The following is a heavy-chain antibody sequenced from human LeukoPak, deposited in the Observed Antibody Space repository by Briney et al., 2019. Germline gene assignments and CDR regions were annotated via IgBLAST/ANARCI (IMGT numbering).Heavy chain of an antibody. Sequence: GGSLRLSCAASGFTFSSYWMHWVRQAPGKGLVWVSRINTDGSSTSYADSVKGRFTISRDNAKNTLYLQMNSLRAEDTAVYYCARGPAGAYVVGATWGQGTLVTVSS. J-gene: IGHJ4*02. V-gene: IGHV3-74*01. CDR2: INTDGSST. D-gene: IGHD1-26*01. CDR1: GFTFSSYW. CDR3: ARGPAGAYVVGAT.